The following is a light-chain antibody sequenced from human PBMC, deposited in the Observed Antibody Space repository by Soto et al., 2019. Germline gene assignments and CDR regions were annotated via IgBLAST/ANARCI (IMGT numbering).Light chain of an antibody. J-gene: IGKJ4*01. CDR2: GAS. CDR1: QSVSGN. CDR3: QHYGSSPLT. Sequence: EIVMTQSPATLSVSPGERATLSCRASQSVSGNLAWYQQKPGQAPRLLIYGASTRATGIPARFSGSGSGTDFTLIISRLEPEDFAVYYCQHYGSSPLTFGGGTKVEIK. V-gene: IGKV3-20*01.